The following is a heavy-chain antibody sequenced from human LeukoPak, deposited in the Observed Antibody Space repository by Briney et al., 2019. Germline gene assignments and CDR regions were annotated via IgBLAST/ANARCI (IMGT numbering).Heavy chain of an antibody. V-gene: IGHV1-69*04. D-gene: IGHD6-13*01. CDR3: ADSSWYGNYFDY. Sequence: ASVKVSCKASGGTFSSYAISWVRQAPGQGLEWMGRIIPILGIANYAQKFQGRVTITADKSTSTAYMELRSLRSEDTAVYYCADSSWYGNYFDYWGQGTLVTVSS. CDR2: IIPILGIA. CDR1: GGTFSSYA. J-gene: IGHJ4*02.